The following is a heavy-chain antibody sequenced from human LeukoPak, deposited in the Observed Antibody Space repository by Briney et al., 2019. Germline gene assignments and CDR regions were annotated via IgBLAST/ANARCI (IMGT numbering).Heavy chain of an antibody. CDR2: ISGSGGST. CDR1: GFTFSSYA. Sequence: PGGSLRPSCAASGFTFSSYAMSWVRQAPGKGLEWVSAISGSGGSTYYADSVKGRFTISRDNSKNTLYLQMNSLRAEDTAVYYCASDRASYYYGSGSYYSPYWGQGTLVTVSS. J-gene: IGHJ4*02. V-gene: IGHV3-23*01. D-gene: IGHD3-10*01. CDR3: ASDRASYYYGSGSYYSPY.